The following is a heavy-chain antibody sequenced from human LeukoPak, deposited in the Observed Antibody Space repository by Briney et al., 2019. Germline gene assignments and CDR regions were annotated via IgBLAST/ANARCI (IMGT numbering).Heavy chain of an antibody. Sequence: GASVKVSCKTSGYTFTSYGISWVRQAPGQGLEWMGWISAYNGNTNYAQKLQGRVTMTTDTSTSTAYMELRSLRSDDTAVYYCARVRTYDSSGYYFSWGLDYWGQGTLVTVSS. V-gene: IGHV1-18*01. D-gene: IGHD3-22*01. CDR3: ARVRTYDSSGYYFSWGLDY. J-gene: IGHJ4*02. CDR1: GYTFTSYG. CDR2: ISAYNGNT.